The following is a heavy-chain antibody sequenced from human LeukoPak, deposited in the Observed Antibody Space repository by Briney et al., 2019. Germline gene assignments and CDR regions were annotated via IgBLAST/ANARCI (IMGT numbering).Heavy chain of an antibody. CDR3: ATVSYDSSGYYYED. Sequence: ASVKVSCKASQYTFTGYDMHWVRQAPGQGLEWMGWINPNSGGTKYAQKFQGRVTMTEDTSTDTAYMELSSLRSEDTAVYYCATVSYDSSGYYYEDWGQGTLVTVSS. CDR1: QYTFTGYD. D-gene: IGHD3-22*01. CDR2: INPNSGGT. J-gene: IGHJ4*02. V-gene: IGHV1-2*02.